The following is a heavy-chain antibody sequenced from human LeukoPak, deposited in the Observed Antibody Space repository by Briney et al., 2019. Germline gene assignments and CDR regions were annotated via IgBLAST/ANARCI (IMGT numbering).Heavy chain of an antibody. Sequence: GGSLRLSCAASGFTFSGSAVHWVWQSSGKGLERVGHIDKKDNLYATAYAESVKGRFTISRDDSKDTAFLHMDSLKTEDTALYYCTRDRGTYNWFDPWGQGTLVTVSS. CDR2: IDKKDNLYAT. V-gene: IGHV3-73*01. J-gene: IGHJ5*02. CDR1: GFTFSGSA. D-gene: IGHD2-15*01. CDR3: TRDRGTYNWFDP.